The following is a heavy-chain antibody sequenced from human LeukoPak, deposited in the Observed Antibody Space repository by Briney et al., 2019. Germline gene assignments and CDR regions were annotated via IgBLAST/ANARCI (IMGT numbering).Heavy chain of an antibody. D-gene: IGHD5-24*01. CDR2: IYTSGSA. CDR3: ARVPRQWVQEFYSYNLYMDV. V-gene: IGHV4-4*07. J-gene: IGHJ6*03. CDR1: GGSISSYY. Sequence: SETLSLTCTVSGGSISSYYWSWIRQPAGKGLEWIGHIYTSGSAKYNPSLQSRVTMSIDTSNNQFSLKLTSVTAADTAVYYCARVPRQWVQEFYSYNLYMDVWGKGTTVTISS.